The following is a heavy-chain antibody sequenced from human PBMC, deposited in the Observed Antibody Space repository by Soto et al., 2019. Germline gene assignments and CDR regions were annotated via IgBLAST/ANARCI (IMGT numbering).Heavy chain of an antibody. J-gene: IGHJ3*01. Sequence: PGGSLRLSCAASGFTFSIYTMNWVRQAPGKGLEWVSYISGGSITYADSVKGRFTISRDNAKDSLYLQMNSLRAEDTAVYYCAREPAYALDFWGQGTLDAVSS. CDR3: AREPAYALDF. V-gene: IGHV3-48*01. CDR1: GFTFSIYT. CDR2: ISGGSIT.